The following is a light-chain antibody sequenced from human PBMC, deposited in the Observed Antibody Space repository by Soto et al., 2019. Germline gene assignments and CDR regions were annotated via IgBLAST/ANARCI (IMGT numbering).Light chain of an antibody. J-gene: IGLJ3*02. CDR1: SSDVGSYIL. CDR3: CSYAGSSTWV. CDR2: EGS. V-gene: IGLV2-23*01. Sequence: QSALTQPASVSGSPGQSITISCTGTSSDVGSYILVSWYQQHPGKAPKLMIYEGSQRPSGVSHRFSGSKSGNTASLTISGLQAEDEADYYCCSYAGSSTWVFGGGTKLTVL.